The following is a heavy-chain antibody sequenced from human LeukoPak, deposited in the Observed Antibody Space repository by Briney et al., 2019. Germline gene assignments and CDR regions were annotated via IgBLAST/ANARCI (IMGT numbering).Heavy chain of an antibody. V-gene: IGHV2-5*02. J-gene: IGHJ3*02. CDR1: GFSLSTSGVG. CDR3: AHERLLIVGATRSDVFDI. Sequence: ESGPTLVNPTQTLTLTCTFSGFSLSTSGVGVGWIRQPPGKALEWLALIYWDDDKRYSPSPKSRLTITKDTSKNQVVLTMTNMDPVDTATYYCAHERLLIVGATRSDVFDIWGQGTMVTVSS. CDR2: IYWDDDK. D-gene: IGHD1-26*01.